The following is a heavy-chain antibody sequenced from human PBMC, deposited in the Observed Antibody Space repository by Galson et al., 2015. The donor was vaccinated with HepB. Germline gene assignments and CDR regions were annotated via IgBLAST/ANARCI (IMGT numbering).Heavy chain of an antibody. Sequence: SLRLSCAASGFTSSNYGMHWVRQAPGKGLEWVAVISYDGSNKYYADSVKGRFTISRDNSKNTLYLQMNSLRAEDTALYYCAKDPYLYSALAGTMAGFDYLGQGTLVTVSS. J-gene: IGHJ4*02. CDR1: GFTSSNYG. CDR2: ISYDGSNK. CDR3: AKDPYLYSALAGTMAGFDY. D-gene: IGHD6-19*01. V-gene: IGHV3-30*18.